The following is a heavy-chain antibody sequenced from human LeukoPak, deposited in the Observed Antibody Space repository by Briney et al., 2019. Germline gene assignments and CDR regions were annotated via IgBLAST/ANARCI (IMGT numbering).Heavy chain of an antibody. CDR1: GYTFTAYH. CDR3: ARGTQIDSSVYYAGHFDY. J-gene: IGHJ4*02. V-gene: IGHV1-46*01. Sequence: ASVTVSYQASGYTFTAYHMHWVRQSPGQGLEGMGIINPNDGSTNYAQRFQGRVTMTRDRSTSTVYMELSSLRSEDTAVYYYARGTQIDSSVYYAGHFDYWGQGTLVTVSS. CDR2: INPNDGST. D-gene: IGHD3-22*01.